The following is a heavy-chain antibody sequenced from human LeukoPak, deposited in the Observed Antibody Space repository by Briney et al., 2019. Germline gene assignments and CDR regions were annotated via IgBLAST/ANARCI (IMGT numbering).Heavy chain of an antibody. CDR1: GFTFSSYA. CDR3: AKSAGLQWELFTLDY. CDR2: ISGSGGST. V-gene: IGHV3-23*01. D-gene: IGHD1-26*01. J-gene: IGHJ4*02. Sequence: GGSLRLSCAASGFTFSSYAMSWVRQAPGKGLEWVSAISGSGGSTYNADSEKGRFTISRDNSKNTLYLQMNSLRAEDTAVYYCAKSAGLQWELFTLDYWGQGTLVTVSS.